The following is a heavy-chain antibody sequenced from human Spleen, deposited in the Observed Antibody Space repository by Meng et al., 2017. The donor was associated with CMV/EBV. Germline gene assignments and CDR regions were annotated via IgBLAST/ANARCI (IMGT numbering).Heavy chain of an antibody. CDR2: ISSSSSYI. CDR3: ARRIYGSSHYWYFDL. J-gene: IGHJ2*01. V-gene: IGHV3-21*01. Sequence: SGFTFIGYSLNWVRQAPGKGLEWVSSISSSSSYIYYADSVKGRFTISRDNAKNSLYLQMNSLRAEDTAMYYCARRIYGSSHYWYFDLWGRGTLVTVSS. D-gene: IGHD3-10*01. CDR1: GFTFIGYS.